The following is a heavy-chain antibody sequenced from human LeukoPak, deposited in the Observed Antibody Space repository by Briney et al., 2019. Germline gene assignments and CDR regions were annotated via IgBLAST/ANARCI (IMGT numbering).Heavy chain of an antibody. CDR2: IKSDGSVT. V-gene: IGHV3-74*01. J-gene: IGHJ4*02. CDR1: GFTFSSYW. D-gene: IGHD1-14*01. CDR3: ARDHDAVGTTIDH. Sequence: GGSLLLSCAASGFTFSSYWMHWVRPAPGEGLVWVSRIKSDGSVTWYAASVKRRFTISRDNAKTMLYLQMNRLRDEDTAVYFCARDHDAVGTTIDHWGQGPLVTVSS.